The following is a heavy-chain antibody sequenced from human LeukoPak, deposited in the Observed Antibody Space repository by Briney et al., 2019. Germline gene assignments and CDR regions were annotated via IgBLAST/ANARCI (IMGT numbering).Heavy chain of an antibody. CDR2: IYHSGST. CDR3: ARESSYCGGDCYSRGWFDP. V-gene: IGHV4-39*07. Sequence: PSETLSFTCTVSGGSISNYYWGWIRPPPGKGLEWIGSIYHSGSTYYNPSLKSRVTISVDKSTNQFSLTLSSVTAADTAVYYCARESSYCGGDCYSRGWFDPWGQGTLVTVSS. J-gene: IGHJ5*02. D-gene: IGHD2-21*02. CDR1: GGSISNYY.